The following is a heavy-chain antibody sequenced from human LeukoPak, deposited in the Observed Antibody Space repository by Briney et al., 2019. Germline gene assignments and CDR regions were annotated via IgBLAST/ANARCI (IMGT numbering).Heavy chain of an antibody. J-gene: IGHJ2*01. Sequence: KPSETLSLTCAVYGGSFSGYYWSWIRQPPGKGLEWIGEINHSGSTNYNPSLKSRVTISVDTSKNQFSLKLSSVTAADTAVYYCARGRGVYGGNPSRYFDLWGRGTLVTVSS. CDR2: INHSGST. D-gene: IGHD4-23*01. CDR1: GGSFSGYY. V-gene: IGHV4-34*01. CDR3: ARGRGVYGGNPSRYFDL.